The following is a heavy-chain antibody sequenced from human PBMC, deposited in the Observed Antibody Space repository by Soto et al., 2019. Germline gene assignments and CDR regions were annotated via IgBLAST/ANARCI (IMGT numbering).Heavy chain of an antibody. D-gene: IGHD2-21*02. V-gene: IGHV3-21*01. CDR3: ASLPGGNSRYYYYYGMDV. CDR2: VSRSSSYI. CDR1: GFTFSGHT. Sequence: LRLSCAASGFTFSGHTINWVRQAPGKGLEWVSSVSRSSSYIYYADSVKGRFTVSRDNAKNSLYLQMNSLRDEDTAVYYCASLPGGNSRYYYYYGMDVWGQGTTVTVSS. J-gene: IGHJ6*02.